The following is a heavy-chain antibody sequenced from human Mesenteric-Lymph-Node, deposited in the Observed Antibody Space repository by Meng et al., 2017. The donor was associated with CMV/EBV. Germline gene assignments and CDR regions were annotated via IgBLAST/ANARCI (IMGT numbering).Heavy chain of an antibody. V-gene: IGHV5-51*01. J-gene: IGHJ4*02. CDR2: IYPGDSDT. Sequence: GYSFTSYWIGWVRQMPGKGLEWMGIIYPGDSDTRYSPSFQGQVTISADKSISTAYLQWSSLKASDTAMYYCARLSRVGATTEGNFDYWGQGTLVTVSS. CDR3: ARLSRVGATTEGNFDY. CDR1: GYSFTSYW. D-gene: IGHD1-26*01.